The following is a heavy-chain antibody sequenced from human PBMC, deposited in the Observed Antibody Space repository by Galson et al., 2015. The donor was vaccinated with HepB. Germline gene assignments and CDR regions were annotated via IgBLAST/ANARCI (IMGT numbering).Heavy chain of an antibody. Sequence: LALVKPTQTLTLTCTFSGFSLSTSGMCVSWIRQPPGKALEWLALIDWDDDKYYSTSLKTRLTISKDTSKNQVVLTMTNMDPVDTATYYCARIQERTNYGNWFDPWGQGILVTVSS. CDR2: IDWDDDK. D-gene: IGHD4-17*01. CDR3: ARIQERTNYGNWFDP. V-gene: IGHV2-70*01. CDR1: GFSLSTSGMC. J-gene: IGHJ5*02.